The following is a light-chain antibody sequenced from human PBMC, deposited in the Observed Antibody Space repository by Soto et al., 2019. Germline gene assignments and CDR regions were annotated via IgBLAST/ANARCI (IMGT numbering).Light chain of an antibody. J-gene: IGKJ1*01. CDR2: MAS. Sequence: DIQMAQSPSTLSASVGDRVTITCRASQSISTWLAWYQHKPGRAPKLLIYMASTLESGVPSRFSGSGSGTEFNLTISSLQPDDFAPYYCRHYNSYLETFGQGTRVEIK. CDR1: QSISTW. V-gene: IGKV1-5*03. CDR3: RHYNSYLET.